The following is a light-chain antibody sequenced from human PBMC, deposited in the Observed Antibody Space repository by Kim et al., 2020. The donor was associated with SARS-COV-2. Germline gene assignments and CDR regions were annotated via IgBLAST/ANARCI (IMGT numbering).Light chain of an antibody. CDR1: SLRSYY. Sequence: SSELTQDSAVSVALGQTVRITCQGHSLRSYYASWYQQKPGQAPVLVIYGKNNRPSGIPVRFSGSSSGNTASLTITGAQAEDEADYYCNSRDSSGKEVFGG. CDR2: GKN. J-gene: IGLJ2*01. CDR3: NSRDSSGKEV. V-gene: IGLV3-19*01.